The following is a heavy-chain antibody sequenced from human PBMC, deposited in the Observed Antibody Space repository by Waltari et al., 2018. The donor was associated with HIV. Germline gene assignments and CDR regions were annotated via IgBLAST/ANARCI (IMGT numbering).Heavy chain of an antibody. Sequence: QVQLVESGGGVVQPGKSLRLSCAASGFSLSNYGMHWVRQAPGKGLGWVALIWYEGSNKYYGDSVKGRFTISRDISKNTLYLQMNSLRAEDTAVYFCARDFALDSWGPGTLVTVSS. CDR2: IWYEGSNK. CDR1: GFSLSNYG. J-gene: IGHJ4*02. CDR3: ARDFALDS. V-gene: IGHV3-33*01.